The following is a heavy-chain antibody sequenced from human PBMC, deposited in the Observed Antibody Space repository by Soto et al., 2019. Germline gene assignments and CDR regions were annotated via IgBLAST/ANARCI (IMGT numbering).Heavy chain of an antibody. CDR1: GGTFSSYA. Sequence: QVQLVQSGAEVKKPGSSVKVSCKASGGTFSSYAISWVRQAPGQGLEWMGGIIPIFGTANYEQKFQARVTITADKSTSTAYMELSSLRSEDTDVYYCERDTGRLRRDGYNSFDYWGQGTLVTVSS. D-gene: IGHD5-12*01. CDR2: IIPIFGTA. V-gene: IGHV1-69*06. J-gene: IGHJ4*02. CDR3: ERDTGRLRRDGYNSFDY.